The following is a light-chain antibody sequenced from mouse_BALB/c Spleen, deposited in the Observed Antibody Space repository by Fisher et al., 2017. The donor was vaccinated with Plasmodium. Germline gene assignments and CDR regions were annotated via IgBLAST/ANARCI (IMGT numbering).Light chain of an antibody. Sequence: DIVLTQSPATLSVTPGDGVSLSCRASQSINNYLHWYQQRSHESPRLLINYGSQSISGLPSRFSGRGSGTDFTLIINSVETEDFGMYLCQQSNSWPLTFGAGTKLELK. CDR1: QSINNY. J-gene: IGKJ5*01. CDR3: QQSNSWPLT. CDR2: YGS. V-gene: IGKV5-45*01.